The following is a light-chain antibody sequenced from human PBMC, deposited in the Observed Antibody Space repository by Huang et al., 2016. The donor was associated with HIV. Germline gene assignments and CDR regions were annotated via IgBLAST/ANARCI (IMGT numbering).Light chain of an antibody. CDR2: DAS. CDR3: QQYNDWPPIT. Sequence: EIVMTQSPDTLSVSPGQRVTLSCRASESISNSLAWYQQKSGQAPRLLSYDASTRATDIPARFSGSGSGTEFTLTISSLLSEDFAVYYCQQYNDWPPITFGQGTRLDMK. CDR1: ESISNS. V-gene: IGKV3-15*01. J-gene: IGKJ5*01.